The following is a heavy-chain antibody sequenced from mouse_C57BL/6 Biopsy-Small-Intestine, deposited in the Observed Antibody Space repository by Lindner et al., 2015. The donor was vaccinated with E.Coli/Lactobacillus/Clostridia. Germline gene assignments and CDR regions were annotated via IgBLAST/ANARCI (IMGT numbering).Heavy chain of an antibody. CDR3: ARGLEIKTFIDNFWGCWGH. V-gene: IGHV1-7*01. CDR1: GYRFNSYG. J-gene: IGHJ4*01. Sequence: SVKVSCKASGYRFNSYGISWVRQAPGQGLEWVGWISAYNGHTKYAQKFQGRVTLTTDTSTSTAYMELTSLRSDDTAVYYCARGLEIKTFIDNFWGCWGHWGQGTLITVSS. CDR2: ISAYNGHT. D-gene: IGHD1-2*01.